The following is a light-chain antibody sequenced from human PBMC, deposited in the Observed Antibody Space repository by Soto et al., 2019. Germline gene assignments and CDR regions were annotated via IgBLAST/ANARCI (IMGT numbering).Light chain of an antibody. J-gene: IGKJ1*01. CDR3: QQRSNWPVT. CDR2: GAS. V-gene: IGKV3-11*01. Sequence: EIVLTQSPGTLSLSPGERATLSCRASQSVTSSYLAWYQQKPGQAPRLLIYGASNRATGIPARFSGSGSGTDFTLTISSLEPEDFAVYYCQQRSNWPVTFGQGTKVDIK. CDR1: QSVTSSY.